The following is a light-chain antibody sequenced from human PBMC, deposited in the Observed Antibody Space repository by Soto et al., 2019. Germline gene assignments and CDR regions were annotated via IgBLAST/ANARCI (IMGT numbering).Light chain of an antibody. V-gene: IGKV3-15*01. Sequence: EIVMTQSPATLSVSPGETATLSCRGSRSLSCNLAWYQQKPGQGPRLLIYGAFTRATGIPARFSGSGSGTEFTLTISSLQSEDFAVYYCQPYKNWPPLTFGVGTKVEIK. CDR2: GAF. CDR3: QPYKNWPPLT. CDR1: RSLSCN. J-gene: IGKJ4*01.